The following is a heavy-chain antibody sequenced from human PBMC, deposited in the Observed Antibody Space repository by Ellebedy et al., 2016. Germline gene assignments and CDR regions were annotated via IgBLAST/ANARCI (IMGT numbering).Heavy chain of an antibody. CDR2: VYYSGSP. V-gene: IGHV4-39*01. CDR1: GGSISSPNYY. J-gene: IGHJ4*02. Sequence: SETLSLXCTVSGGSISSPNYYWGWIRQPPGKGLQWIGSVYYSGSPYYNPSLKSRVAISVETSKNQFSLMLRSVTAADTAAYYCARSMATVLVVYDFWGQGTLVTVSS. CDR3: ARSMATVLVVYDF. D-gene: IGHD2-8*02.